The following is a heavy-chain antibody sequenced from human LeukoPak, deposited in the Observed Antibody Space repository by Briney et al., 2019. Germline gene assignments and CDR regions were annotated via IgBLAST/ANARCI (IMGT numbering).Heavy chain of an antibody. CDR1: GGTFSSYA. Sequence: SVKVSCKASGGTFSSYAISWVRQAPGQGLEWMGGIISIFGTANYAQKFQGRVTITADESTSTAYMELSSLRSEDTAVYYCARRAAAGTNAYDYWGQGTLVTVSS. CDR3: ARRAAAGTNAYDY. D-gene: IGHD6-13*01. V-gene: IGHV1-69*13. J-gene: IGHJ4*02. CDR2: IISIFGTA.